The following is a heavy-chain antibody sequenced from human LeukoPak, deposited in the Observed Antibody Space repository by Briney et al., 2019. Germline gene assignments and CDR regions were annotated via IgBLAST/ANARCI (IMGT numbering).Heavy chain of an antibody. V-gene: IGHV3-30*04. D-gene: IGHD3-10*01. J-gene: IGHJ6*02. CDR3: ARDLWYYGSGSYFGDNYYSGMDV. CDR1: GFPFSNFA. Sequence: PGGSLRPSCVASGFPFSNFAVHWVRQSPGEGLQWVAVISYDGSEEYYADFVKGSFTISNDTSKNTVYLQMNSLRAEDTAVYYCARDLWYYGSGSYFGDNYYSGMDVWGQGTTVTVSS. CDR2: ISYDGSEE.